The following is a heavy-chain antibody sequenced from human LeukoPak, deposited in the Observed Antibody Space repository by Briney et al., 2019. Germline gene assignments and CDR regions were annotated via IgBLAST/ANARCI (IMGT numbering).Heavy chain of an antibody. Sequence: ASVKVSCKASGYTFTSYYMHWVRQAPGQGLEWMGIINPSGGSTTYAQKFQGRVTMTRDTSTSTIYMELRSLRAEDTAVYYCARGGNYYDSSGYYFPGDYWGQGTLVTFSS. V-gene: IGHV1-46*01. D-gene: IGHD3-22*01. CDR2: INPSGGST. CDR1: GYTFTSYY. J-gene: IGHJ4*02. CDR3: ARGGNYYDSSGYYFPGDY.